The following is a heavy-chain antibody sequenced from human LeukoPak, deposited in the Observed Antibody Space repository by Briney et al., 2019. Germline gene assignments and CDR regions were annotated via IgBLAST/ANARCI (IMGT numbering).Heavy chain of an antibody. J-gene: IGHJ6*03. D-gene: IGHD3-3*01. CDR1: GFTFSNAW. CDR2: IKSKTDGGTT. Sequence: PGGSLRLSCAASGFTFSNAWMSWVRQAPGKGLEWVGRIKSKTDGGTTDYAAPVKGRFTISRDDSKNTLYLQMNSLKTEDTAVYYCTTDFDQPDYDFWSGYNYYYYMDVWGKGTTVTVSS. CDR3: TTDFDQPDYDFWSGYNYYYYMDV. V-gene: IGHV3-15*01.